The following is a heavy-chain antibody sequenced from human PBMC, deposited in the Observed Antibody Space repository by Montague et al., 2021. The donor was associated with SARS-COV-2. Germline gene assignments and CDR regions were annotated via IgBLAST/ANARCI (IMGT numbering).Heavy chain of an antibody. CDR2: IYISGST. D-gene: IGHD2-2*01. J-gene: IGHJ6*02. CDR3: ARTVVVPAAMSRYYGMDV. V-gene: IGHV4-61*02. CDR1: GGSISSGGYY. Sequence: TLSLTCSVSGGSISSGGYYWSWIRQPAGKGLEWTGRIYISGSTNYNPSLKSRVTMSVDTSKNQFSLKLSSVTAADTAVYYCARTVVVPAAMSRYYGMDVWGQGTSVTVSS.